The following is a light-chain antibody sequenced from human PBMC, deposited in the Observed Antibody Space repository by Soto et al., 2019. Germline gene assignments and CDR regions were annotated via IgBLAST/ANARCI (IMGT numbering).Light chain of an antibody. CDR1: QDIKKY. CDR3: QQYDTLPVT. Sequence: DIQMTQSPSSLSASVGDRVTIPCQASQDIKKYLNWYQQKPGKAPKLLIYDASNLESGVPSRFSGSGSGTDFTFTISSLQPEDIATYYCQQYDTLPVTFGGGTKVEFK. J-gene: IGKJ4*01. V-gene: IGKV1-33*01. CDR2: DAS.